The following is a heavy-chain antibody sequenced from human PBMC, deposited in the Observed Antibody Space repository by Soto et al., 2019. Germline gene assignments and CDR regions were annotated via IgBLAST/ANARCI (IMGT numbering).Heavy chain of an antibody. D-gene: IGHD3-16*02. Sequence: GASVKVSCKASGYTFTSNAITWVRQAPGQGLEGMGLISGYNGNTIYTEKFQGRVTMTTDTSTSTAYMELRSLRSDDTAVYYCARVWGSYQAPSGGAGFDPWGQGTLVTVSS. CDR1: GYTFTSNA. J-gene: IGHJ5*02. CDR2: ISGYNGNT. V-gene: IGHV1-18*04. CDR3: ARVWGSYQAPSGGAGFDP.